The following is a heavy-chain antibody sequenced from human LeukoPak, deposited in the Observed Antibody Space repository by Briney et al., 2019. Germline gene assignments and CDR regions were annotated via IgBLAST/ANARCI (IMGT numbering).Heavy chain of an antibody. CDR2: TYYRSKWYH. CDR3: ARGDYYHSSGNYLNWFDP. CDR1: GDSVSSNSAA. V-gene: IGHV6-1*01. Sequence: SQTLSLTCAISGDSVSSNSAAWNWIRQSPSRGLEWLGRTYYRSKWYHDYAISVKSRITINPDTSKNQFSLQLNSVTPEDTAVYYCARGDYYHSSGNYLNWFDPWGQGTLVTVSS. J-gene: IGHJ5*02. D-gene: IGHD3-22*01.